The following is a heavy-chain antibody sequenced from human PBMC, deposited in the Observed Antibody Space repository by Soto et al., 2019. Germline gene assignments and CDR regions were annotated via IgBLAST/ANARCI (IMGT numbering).Heavy chain of an antibody. CDR1: GGSISSGGYS. D-gene: IGHD2-8*02. CDR2: IYHSGST. Sequence: SETLSLTCAVSGGSISSGGYSWSWIRQPPGKGLEWIGYIYHSGSTYYNPSLKSRVTISVDRSKNQFSLKLSSVTAADTAVYYCARGDEYTGTYFDYWGQGTLVTVSS. J-gene: IGHJ4*02. CDR3: ARGDEYTGTYFDY. V-gene: IGHV4-30-2*01.